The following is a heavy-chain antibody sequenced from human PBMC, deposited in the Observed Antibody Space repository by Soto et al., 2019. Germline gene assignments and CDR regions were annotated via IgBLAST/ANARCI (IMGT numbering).Heavy chain of an antibody. CDR1: GFTFSSYG. CDR3: ARSLTGDRGYYYYYMDV. J-gene: IGHJ6*03. Sequence: GGSLRLSCAASGFTFSSYGMHWVRRAPGKGLEWVAVIWYDGSNKYYADSVKGRFTISRDNSKNTLYLQMNSLRAEDTAVYYCARSLTGDRGYYYYYMDVWGKGTTVTVSS. D-gene: IGHD7-27*01. CDR2: IWYDGSNK. V-gene: IGHV3-33*01.